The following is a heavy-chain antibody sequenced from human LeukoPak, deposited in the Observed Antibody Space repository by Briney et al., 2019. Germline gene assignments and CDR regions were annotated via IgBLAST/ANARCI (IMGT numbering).Heavy chain of an antibody. J-gene: IGHJ6*02. Sequence: GASVKVSCTASGYTFTSYYMHWVRQAPGQGLEWMGIINPSGGSTSYAQKFQGRVTITADESTSTAYMELSSLRSEDTAVYYCARGFFGASVANGMDVWGQGTTVTVSS. CDR3: ARGFFGASVANGMDV. V-gene: IGHV1-46*01. D-gene: IGHD2-15*01. CDR2: INPSGGST. CDR1: GYTFTSYY.